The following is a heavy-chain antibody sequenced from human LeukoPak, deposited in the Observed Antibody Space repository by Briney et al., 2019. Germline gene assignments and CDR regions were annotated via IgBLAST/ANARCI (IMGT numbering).Heavy chain of an antibody. CDR1: GFTFNNYA. CDR2: ISYDGSNK. D-gene: IGHD5-12*01. CDR3: AKGGGYEAQYYYYYLDV. Sequence: QLGGSLRLSCAASGFTFNNYAMHWVRQAPGKGLEWVAVISYDGSNKYYADSVKGRFTISRDNSKNTLYLQMNSLRAEDTAVYYCAKGGGYEAQYYYYYLDVWGKGTTVTISS. V-gene: IGHV3-30*18. J-gene: IGHJ6*03.